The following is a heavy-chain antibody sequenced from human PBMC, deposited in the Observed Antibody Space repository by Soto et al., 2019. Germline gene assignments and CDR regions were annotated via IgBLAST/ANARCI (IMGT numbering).Heavy chain of an antibody. D-gene: IGHD3-9*01. Sequence: GGSLRLSCAASGFTFSSYAMSWVRQAPGKGLDWVSAISGSGGSTYYSDSVKGRFTISRDNSKNTLYLQMNSLRAEDTAVYYCAKVSFEGDAFDIWGQGTMVTVSS. CDR3: AKVSFEGDAFDI. CDR2: ISGSGGST. J-gene: IGHJ3*02. CDR1: GFTFSSYA. V-gene: IGHV3-23*01.